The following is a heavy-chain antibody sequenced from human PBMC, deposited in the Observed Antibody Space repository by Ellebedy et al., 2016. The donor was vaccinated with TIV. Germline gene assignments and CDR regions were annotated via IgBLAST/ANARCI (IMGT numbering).Heavy chain of an antibody. V-gene: IGHV4-61*01. J-gene: IGHJ4*02. D-gene: IGHD1-26*01. CDR3: ARKASGYSGSYFYFDY. CDR1: AGSVKSDNYY. CDR2: TFYSGNT. Sequence: MPSETLSPTCTLSAGSVKSDNYYWSWIRQPPGKGLEWIGCTFYSGNTKYNPSLTSRVTISIDTSKNQFSLRLTSVAAADTAVYYCARKASGYSGSYFYFDYWGQGTLFTVSS.